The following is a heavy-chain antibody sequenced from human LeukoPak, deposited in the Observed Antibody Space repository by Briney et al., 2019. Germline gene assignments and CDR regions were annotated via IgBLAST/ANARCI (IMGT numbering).Heavy chain of an antibody. D-gene: IGHD6-6*01. V-gene: IGHV4-34*01. J-gene: IGHJ3*02. CDR3: ASLNSSSAFDI. CDR2: INHSGST. CDR1: GGSFSGYY. Sequence: PSETLSLTCAVYGGSFSGYYWSWIRQPLGKGLEWIGEINHSGSTNYNPSLKSRVTISVDTSKNQFSLKLSSVTAADTAVYYCASLNSSSAFDIWGQGTMVTVSS.